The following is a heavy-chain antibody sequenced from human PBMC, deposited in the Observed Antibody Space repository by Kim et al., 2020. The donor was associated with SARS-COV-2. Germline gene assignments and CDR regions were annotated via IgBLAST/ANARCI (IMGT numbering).Heavy chain of an antibody. D-gene: IGHD3-10*01. CDR3: ARVPRITMVRGVIPDYYYYGMDV. CDR2: INHSGST. CDR1: GGSFSGYY. V-gene: IGHV4-34*01. Sequence: SETLSLTCAVYGGSFSGYYWSWIRQPPGKGLEWIGEINHSGSTNYNPSLKSRVTISVDTSKNQFSLKLSSVTAADTAVYYCARVPRITMVRGVIPDYYYYGMDVWGQGTTVTVSS. J-gene: IGHJ6*02.